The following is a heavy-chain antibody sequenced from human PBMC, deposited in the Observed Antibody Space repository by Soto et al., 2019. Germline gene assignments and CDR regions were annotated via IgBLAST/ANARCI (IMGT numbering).Heavy chain of an antibody. Sequence: QVQLVESGGGLVKPGGSLRLSCAASGFTFSAYYMSWIRQAPGKGLEWVSYISSSSSYTNYADSVKGRFTISRDNAKNSLYLKMNSLRAEDTAVYYCAREHAGDCSGGSCYDSLDYWGQGTLGTVSS. CDR2: ISSSSSYT. V-gene: IGHV3-11*06. D-gene: IGHD2-15*01. CDR1: GFTFSAYY. CDR3: AREHAGDCSGGSCYDSLDY. J-gene: IGHJ4*02.